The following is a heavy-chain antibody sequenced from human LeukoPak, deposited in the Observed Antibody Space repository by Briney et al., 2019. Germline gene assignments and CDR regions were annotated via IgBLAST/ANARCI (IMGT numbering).Heavy chain of an antibody. CDR1: GFTFSSHS. Sequence: PGGSLRLSCAASGFTFSSHSMNWVRQAPGKGLEWVSYISSSSSTIYYADSVKGRFTISRDNAKNSLYLQTNSLRAEDTAVYYCARAQYYSDSTGYYYLHYWGQGTLATVSS. J-gene: IGHJ4*02. V-gene: IGHV3-48*01. CDR2: ISSSSSTI. CDR3: ARAQYYSDSTGYYYLHY. D-gene: IGHD3-22*01.